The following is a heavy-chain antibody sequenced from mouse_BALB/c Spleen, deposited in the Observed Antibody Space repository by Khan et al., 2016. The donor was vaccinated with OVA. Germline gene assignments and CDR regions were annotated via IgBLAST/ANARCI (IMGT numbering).Heavy chain of an antibody. CDR3: AMSYYGSFWYFDV. Sequence: QVQLQQSGPELVKPGASVKMSCKASGFTFINYYIHWVKQRPGQGLEWIGWIYPGDGRTKYNEKFKGKTTLTTDKSSSTTYMLLSSLTSEDSAICFCAMSYYGSFWYFDVWGAGTTVTVSS. J-gene: IGHJ1*01. CDR2: IYPGDGRT. D-gene: IGHD1-1*01. V-gene: IGHV1S56*01. CDR1: GFTFINYY.